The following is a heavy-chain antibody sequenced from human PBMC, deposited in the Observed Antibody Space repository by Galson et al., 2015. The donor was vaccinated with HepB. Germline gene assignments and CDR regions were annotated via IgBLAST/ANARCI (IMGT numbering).Heavy chain of an antibody. D-gene: IGHD6-19*01. Sequence: SLRLSCAASGFTVSSNYMSWVRQAPGKGLAWVSVIYSGGSTYYADSVKGRFTISRDNSKNTLYLQMNSLRAEDTAVYYCARDRNSDSGWHAFDIWGQGTMVTVSS. J-gene: IGHJ3*02. V-gene: IGHV3-66*01. CDR1: GFTVSSNY. CDR2: IYSGGST. CDR3: ARDRNSDSGWHAFDI.